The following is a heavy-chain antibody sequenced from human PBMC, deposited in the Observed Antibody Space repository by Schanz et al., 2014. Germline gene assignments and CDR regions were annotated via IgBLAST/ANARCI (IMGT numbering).Heavy chain of an antibody. D-gene: IGHD3-10*01. J-gene: IGHJ4*02. CDR3: ARIGGSVFDY. Sequence: VELVESGGGLVQPGGSLRLSCTASGFTFSTSTMHWVRQAPGKGLEYVSAISHDGYSTYYADSVKGRFTISRDNSKNSLYLQMNSLRAEDTAVYYCARIGGSVFDYWAQGTLVTVSS. CDR1: GFTFSTST. V-gene: IGHV3-64*04. CDR2: ISHDGYST.